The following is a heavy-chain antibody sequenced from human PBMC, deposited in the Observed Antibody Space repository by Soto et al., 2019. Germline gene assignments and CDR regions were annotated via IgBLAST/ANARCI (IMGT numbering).Heavy chain of an antibody. CDR3: ARDSSGYYWFDP. V-gene: IGHV4-38-2*02. CDR2: IYHSGTT. D-gene: IGHD3-22*01. CDR1: GFSISSGYF. Sequence: SLTCAVSGFSISSGYFWGWIRQRPGKGPEWLGSIYHSGTTYYNPSVKGRVTISVDTSKNQFSLKMSSVTAADTAVYYCARDSSGYYWFDPWGQGTLVTVSS. J-gene: IGHJ5*02.